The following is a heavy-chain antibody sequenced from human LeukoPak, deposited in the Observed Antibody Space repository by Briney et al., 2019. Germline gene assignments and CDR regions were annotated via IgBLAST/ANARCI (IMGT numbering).Heavy chain of an antibody. CDR3: ARDLGREVRGVTTKAIYYYYGMDV. D-gene: IGHD3-10*01. V-gene: IGHV4-4*07. Sequence: PSETLSLTCTVSGGSISSYYWGWIRQPAGKGLEWIGRIYTSGSTNYNPSLKSRVTMSVDTSKNQFSLKLSSVTAADTAVYYCARDLGREVRGVTTKAIYYYYGMDVWGQGTTVTVSS. CDR2: IYTSGST. J-gene: IGHJ6*02. CDR1: GGSISSYY.